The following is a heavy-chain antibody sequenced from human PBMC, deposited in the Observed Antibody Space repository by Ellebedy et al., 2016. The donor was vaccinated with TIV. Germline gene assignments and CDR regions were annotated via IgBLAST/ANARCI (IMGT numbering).Heavy chain of an antibody. CDR1: GGSISGYY. D-gene: IGHD1-14*01. Sequence: MPSETLSLTCTVSGGSISGYYWSWIRQPPGKGLEWIGEINHSGSTNYNPSLKSRVIISVDTSKNQLSLKLSSVTAADTAVYYCARAVFGTKFDFWGQGTLVTVSS. CDR3: ARAVFGTKFDF. CDR2: INHSGST. V-gene: IGHV4-34*01. J-gene: IGHJ4*02.